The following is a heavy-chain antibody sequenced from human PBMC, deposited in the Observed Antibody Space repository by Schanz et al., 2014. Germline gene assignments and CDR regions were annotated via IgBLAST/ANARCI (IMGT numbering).Heavy chain of an antibody. V-gene: IGHV3-11*06. D-gene: IGHD3-10*01. CDR3: ARANYRRKINFDY. CDR1: GFTFRDYY. Sequence: VQLVESGGGLVKPGGSLRLSCAASGFTFRDYYMSWIRQAPGKGLEWVSDISSGSSYANYADSVKGRFTISRDNAKNSMYLHMKSLRGEDTAVYYCARANYRRKINFDYWGRGTLVTVSS. CDR2: ISSGSSYA. J-gene: IGHJ4*02.